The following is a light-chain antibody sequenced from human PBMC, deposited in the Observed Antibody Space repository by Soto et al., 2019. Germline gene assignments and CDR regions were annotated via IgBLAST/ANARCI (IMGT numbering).Light chain of an antibody. J-gene: IGKJ1*01. CDR2: KAS. CDR1: QSISSW. CDR3: QQYHSYWT. V-gene: IGKV1-5*03. Sequence: DIQMTQSPSSLSASVGDRVIITCRASQSISSWLAWYQQKPGKAPKLLIYKASSLESGVPQRFSGSGSGTEFTLTISSLQTDDFSTYYCQQYHSYWTFGQGTKVDIK.